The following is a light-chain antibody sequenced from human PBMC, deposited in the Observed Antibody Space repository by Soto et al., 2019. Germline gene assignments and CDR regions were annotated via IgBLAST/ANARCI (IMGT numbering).Light chain of an antibody. CDR1: QSVISSY. CDR3: QQYASSPGT. Sequence: EILLTQSPGTLSLSPGEGATLSCRASQSVISSYLAWYQQKPGQAPRLLIYGASSRATGIPDRFSGSGSGTDFSLTISRLDPEHFAVYYCQQYASSPGTFGQGTKVEIK. CDR2: GAS. J-gene: IGKJ1*01. V-gene: IGKV3-20*01.